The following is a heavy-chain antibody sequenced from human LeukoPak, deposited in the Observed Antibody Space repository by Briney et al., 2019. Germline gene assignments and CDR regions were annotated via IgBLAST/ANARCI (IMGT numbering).Heavy chain of an antibody. CDR1: GFTFSSYS. Sequence: NPGGSLRLSCAASGFTFSSYSMNWVRQAPGKGLEWVSSISSSSSYIYYADSVKGRFTISRDNAKNSLYLQMNSLRAEDTAVYYCARDRETGTTPRGLGYWGQGTLVTVSS. CDR3: ARDRETGTTPRGLGY. V-gene: IGHV3-21*01. J-gene: IGHJ4*02. D-gene: IGHD1-1*01. CDR2: ISSSSSYI.